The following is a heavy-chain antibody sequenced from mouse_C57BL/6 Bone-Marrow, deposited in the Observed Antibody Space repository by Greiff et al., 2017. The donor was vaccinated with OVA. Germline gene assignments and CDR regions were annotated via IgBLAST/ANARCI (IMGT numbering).Heavy chain of an antibody. Sequence: EVQLQQSWTVLARPWASLPLSSNRPSYQFTSYWMHWVKQRPGQGLEWIGAIYPGNSDTSYNHKFQGKAKLTAVTSARTAYLELSSLTNEDSAVYYCTRWLPFDYWGQGTTLTVSS. D-gene: IGHD2-2*01. CDR3: TRWLPFDY. V-gene: IGHV1-5*01. J-gene: IGHJ2*01. CDR2: IYPGNSDT. CDR1: SYQFTSYW.